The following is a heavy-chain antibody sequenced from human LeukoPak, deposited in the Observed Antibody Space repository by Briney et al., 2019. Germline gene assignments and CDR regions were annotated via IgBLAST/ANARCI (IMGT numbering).Heavy chain of an antibody. CDR2: ISYDGSNK. CDR1: GFTFSSYA. D-gene: IGHD3-9*01. CDR3: ARDESTLIGNFDY. V-gene: IGHV3-30*04. Sequence: GGSLRLSCAASGFTFSSYAMHWVRQAPGKGLEWVAVISYDGSNKYYADSVKGRFTISRDNSKNTLYLQMNSLRAEDTAVYYCARDESTLIGNFDYWGQGTLVTVSS. J-gene: IGHJ4*02.